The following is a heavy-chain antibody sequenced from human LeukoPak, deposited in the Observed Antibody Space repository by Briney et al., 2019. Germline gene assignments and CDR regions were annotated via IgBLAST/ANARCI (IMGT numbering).Heavy chain of an antibody. D-gene: IGHD2-2*01. J-gene: IGHJ6*04. CDR3: ARAGYCSSTSCPRYGMDV. CDR1: GDSVSSNSAA. V-gene: IGHV6-1*01. Sequence: SQTLSLTCAISGDSVSSNSAAWNWIRQSPSRGLERLGRTYYRSKWYNDYAVSVKSRITINPDTSKNQFSLQLNSVTPEDTAVYYCARAGYCSSTSCPRYGMDVWGKGTTVTVSS. CDR2: TYYRSKWYN.